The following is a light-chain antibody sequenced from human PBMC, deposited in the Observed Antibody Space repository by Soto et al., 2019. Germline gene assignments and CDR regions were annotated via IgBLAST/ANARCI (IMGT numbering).Light chain of an antibody. Sequence: DIQMTQSPSSLSASVGDRVTITCRASQGIDTYLAWYQQKPGQVPKLLIYAASTLQSGVPSRFSGSGSGTDFNLTISSLQPEDVATYFCQKYTRAPFTFGPGTKVDIK. CDR1: QGIDTY. CDR3: QKYTRAPFT. J-gene: IGKJ3*01. CDR2: AAS. V-gene: IGKV1-27*01.